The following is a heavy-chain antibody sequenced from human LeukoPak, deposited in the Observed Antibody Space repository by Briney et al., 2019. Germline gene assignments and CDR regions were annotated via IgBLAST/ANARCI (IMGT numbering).Heavy chain of an antibody. J-gene: IGHJ4*02. D-gene: IGHD1-26*01. CDR3: ARVNSGSYGGSIDY. CDR1: SGSISSSNW. CDR2: IYHSGII. Sequence: SGTLSLTRGVSSGSISSSNWWSWVRQPPGKGLEWIGDIYHSGIINYNPSLKSRVTISVDKSKNQFSLKLRSVTAADTAMYYCARVNSGSYGGSIDYWGQGTLATVSS. V-gene: IGHV4-4*02.